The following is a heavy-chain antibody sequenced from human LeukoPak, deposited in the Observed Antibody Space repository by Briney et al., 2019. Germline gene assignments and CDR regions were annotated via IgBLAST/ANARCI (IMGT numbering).Heavy chain of an antibody. CDR1: GFTFSTYP. CDR3: ARVHDTTGYYHYFDS. V-gene: IGHV3-30*14. CDR2: ISHHGSNE. J-gene: IGHJ4*02. Sequence: GGSLRLSREASGFTFSTYPMHWVPEAPDKGREWVAMISHHGSNEYYSDSVKGRFTISRDNSKNTLYLQMNNPRVEDTAIYYCARVHDTTGYYHYFDSWGQGTLVTVSS. D-gene: IGHD3-9*01.